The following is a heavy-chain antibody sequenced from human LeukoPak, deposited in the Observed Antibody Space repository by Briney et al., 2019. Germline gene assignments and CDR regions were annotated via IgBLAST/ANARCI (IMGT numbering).Heavy chain of an antibody. Sequence: SETLSLTCAVYGGSFSGYYWSWIRQPPGKGLEWIGEINHSGSTNYNPSLKSRVTISVDTSKNQFSLKLSSVTAADTAVYYCARSPRYSSGEFDYWGQGTLVTVSS. CDR3: ARSPRYSSGEFDY. CDR1: GGSFSGYY. D-gene: IGHD6-19*01. J-gene: IGHJ4*02. V-gene: IGHV4-34*01. CDR2: INHSGST.